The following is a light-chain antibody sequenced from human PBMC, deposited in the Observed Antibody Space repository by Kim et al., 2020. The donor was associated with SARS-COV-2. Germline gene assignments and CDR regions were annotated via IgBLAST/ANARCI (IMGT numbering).Light chain of an antibody. V-gene: IGKV1-39*01. CDR1: QDISRY. J-gene: IGKJ1*01. Sequence: SSVGDRVTITCRASQDISRYLNWYQQKPGKAPKLLIYTASSLQSGVPSRFTGSGSETDFTLTISSLQPEDFATYYCQQTSSAPRTFGQGTKVDIK. CDR3: QQTSSAPRT. CDR2: TAS.